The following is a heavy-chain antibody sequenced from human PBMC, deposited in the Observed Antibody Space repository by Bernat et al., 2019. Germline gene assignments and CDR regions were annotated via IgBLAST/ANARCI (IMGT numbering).Heavy chain of an antibody. CDR3: ARFITGATGYFDY. CDR2: IYYSGST. J-gene: IGHJ4*02. D-gene: IGHD1-20*01. Sequence: QVQLQESGPGLVKPSETLSLTCTVSGGSISSYYWSWIRQPPGKGLEWIGYIYYSGSTNYNPSLKSRVTISVDTSKNQFSLKLSSVTAADTAVYYCARFITGATGYFDYWGQGTLVTVSS. V-gene: IGHV4-59*01. CDR1: GGSISSYY.